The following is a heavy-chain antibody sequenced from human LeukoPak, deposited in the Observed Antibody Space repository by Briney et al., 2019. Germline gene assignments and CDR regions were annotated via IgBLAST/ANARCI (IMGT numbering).Heavy chain of an antibody. V-gene: IGHV3-74*01. CDR2: ISTDGYTT. J-gene: IGHJ4*02. CDR3: VVGGSPGY. D-gene: IGHD2-15*01. Sequence: GGSLRLSCVASGFTFTDHPMNWVRQAPRKGLVWVSRISTDGYTTDYADFVQGRFTASRDNTKNTWSLEMNSLRAEDTAVYYCVVGGSPGYWGQGTLVTVSS. CDR1: GFTFTDHP.